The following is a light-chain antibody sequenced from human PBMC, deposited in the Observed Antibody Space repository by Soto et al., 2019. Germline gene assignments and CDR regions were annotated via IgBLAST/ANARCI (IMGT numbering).Light chain of an antibody. CDR3: QKYNNAPQLT. CDR1: QGISNY. Sequence: DIQITQSPSSLSASVGDIVTITFRASQGISNYLALYQQKPGKVPKLLIYAASTLQSGVPSRFSGSGSGTDFTLTISSLQPEDVATYYCQKYNNAPQLTFGGGTKVDI. J-gene: IGKJ4*01. CDR2: AAS. V-gene: IGKV1-27*01.